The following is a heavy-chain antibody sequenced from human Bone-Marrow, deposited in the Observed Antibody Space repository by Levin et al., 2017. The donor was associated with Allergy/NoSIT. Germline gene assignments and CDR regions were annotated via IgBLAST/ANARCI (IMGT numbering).Heavy chain of an antibody. D-gene: IGHD5-12*01. CDR3: ARDLSGYDF. CDR2: ICYSGGT. J-gene: IGHJ4*02. V-gene: IGHV4-59*01. Sequence: SETLSLTCSVSGGSISGFCWSWIRQPPGKRLEWIGYICYSGGTNYNPSLKSRVTMSVDTSKNQFSLKVTSVSAADTAVYYCARDLSGYDFWGQGILVTVSS. CDR1: GGSISGFC.